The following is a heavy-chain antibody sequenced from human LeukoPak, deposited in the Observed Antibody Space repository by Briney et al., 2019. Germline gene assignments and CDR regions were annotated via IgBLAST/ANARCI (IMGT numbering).Heavy chain of an antibody. CDR2: IYYSGST. CDR3: ARHSPNPYGDYDY. D-gene: IGHD4-17*01. CDR1: GGSISSNTYY. J-gene: IGHJ4*02. Sequence: SETLSLTCTVSGGSISSNTYYWGWIRQPPGKGLEWIGSIYYSGSTYYNPSLKSRVTISVDTSKNQLSLKLSSVTAADTAVYYCARHSPNPYGDYDYWGQGTLVTVSS. V-gene: IGHV4-39*01.